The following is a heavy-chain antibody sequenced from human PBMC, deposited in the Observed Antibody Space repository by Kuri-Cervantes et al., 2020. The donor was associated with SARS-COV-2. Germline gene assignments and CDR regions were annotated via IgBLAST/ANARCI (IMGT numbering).Heavy chain of an antibody. CDR3: ARGRQFWDIVVVVAARWFDP. D-gene: IGHD2-15*01. CDR1: GGSFSGYY. CDR2: INHSGST. Sequence: ESLKISYAVSGGSFSGYYWSWIRQPPGKGLEWIGKINHSGSTNYNPSLKSRVTISVDTSKNQFSLKLSSVTAADTAVYYCARGRQFWDIVVVVAARWFDPWGQGTLVTVSS. J-gene: IGHJ5*02. V-gene: IGHV4-34*01.